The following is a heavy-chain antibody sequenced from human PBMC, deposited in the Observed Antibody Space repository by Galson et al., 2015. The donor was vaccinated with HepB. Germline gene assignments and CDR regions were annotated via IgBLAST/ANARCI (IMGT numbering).Heavy chain of an antibody. J-gene: IGHJ4*02. CDR3: ARDRANDYGDYYFDY. D-gene: IGHD4-17*01. CDR1: GYTFTSYY. CDR2: INPSGGST. V-gene: IGHV1-46*01. Sequence: SVKVSCKASGYTFTSYYMHWVRQAPGQGLEWMGIINPSGGSTSYAQKFQGRVTMTRDTSTSTVYMELSSLRSEDTAVYYCARDRANDYGDYYFDYWGQGTLVTVSS.